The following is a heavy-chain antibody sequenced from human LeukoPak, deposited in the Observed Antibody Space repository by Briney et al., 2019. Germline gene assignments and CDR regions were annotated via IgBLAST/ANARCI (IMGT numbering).Heavy chain of an antibody. Sequence: ASVKVSCKASGGTFSSYAISWVRQAPGQGLEWMGRIIPIFGIANYAQKFQGRVTITADKSTSTAYMELSSLRSEDTAVYYCARDLTDYYGSGSSPFDYWGQGTLVTVSS. CDR1: GGTFSSYA. J-gene: IGHJ4*02. CDR2: IIPIFGIA. D-gene: IGHD3-10*01. V-gene: IGHV1-69*04. CDR3: ARDLTDYYGSGSSPFDY.